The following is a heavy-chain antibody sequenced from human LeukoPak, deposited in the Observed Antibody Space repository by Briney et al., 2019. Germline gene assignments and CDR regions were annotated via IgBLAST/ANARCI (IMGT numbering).Heavy chain of an antibody. Sequence: PGGSLRLSCAASGFTFDDYAMHWVRQAPGKGLEWVSLISGDGATTYYAASVKGRFTISRDNKKNVLYLQMNNLGTEDTALFYCAKDSSSVFDALNIWGQGTLVTVSS. CDR1: GFTFDDYA. CDR2: ISGDGATT. D-gene: IGHD3-10*01. V-gene: IGHV3-43*02. J-gene: IGHJ3*02. CDR3: AKDSSSVFDALNI.